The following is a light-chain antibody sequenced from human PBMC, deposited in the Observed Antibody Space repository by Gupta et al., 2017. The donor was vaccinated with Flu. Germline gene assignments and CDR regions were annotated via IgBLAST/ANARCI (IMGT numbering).Light chain of an antibody. V-gene: IGKV4-1*01. Sequence: DIVMTQSPDSLAVALGERVTINCRSSQSVLYSSNNKNYLAWYQQRPGQPPKLLIYWASTRESGVSDRFSGSGYGTDFTLTISSRQAEDVAVYYCQVYDSTPPQSFGQGTKLEIK. J-gene: IGKJ2*03. CDR2: WAS. CDR3: QVYDSTPPQS. CDR1: QSVLYSSNNKNY.